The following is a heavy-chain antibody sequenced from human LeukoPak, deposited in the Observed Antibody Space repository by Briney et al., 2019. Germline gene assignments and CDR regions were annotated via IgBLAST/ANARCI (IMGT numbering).Heavy chain of an antibody. CDR2: INHSGST. J-gene: IGHJ5*02. CDR3: ARGVVVPAAIPVRFDP. Sequence: SETLSLTCAVYGGSFSGYYWSWIRQPPGKGLEWIGEINHSGSTNYNPSLKSRVTISVDTSKNQFSLKLSSVTAADTAVYYCARGVVVPAAIPVRFDPWGQGTLVTVSS. V-gene: IGHV4-34*01. D-gene: IGHD2-2*02. CDR1: GGSFSGYY.